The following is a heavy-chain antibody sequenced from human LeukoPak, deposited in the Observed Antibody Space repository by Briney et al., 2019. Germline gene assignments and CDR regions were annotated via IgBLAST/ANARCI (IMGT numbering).Heavy chain of an antibody. J-gene: IGHJ4*02. D-gene: IGHD3-22*01. Sequence: SETLSLTCTVSGGSISSSSYSWGWIRQPPGKGLEWIGSIYYSGSTYYNPSLKSRVTISVDTSKNQFSLKLSSVTAADTAVYYCARDFLDRTEDSSGYSDYFDYWGQGTLVTVSS. CDR2: IYYSGST. CDR1: GGSISSSSYS. CDR3: ARDFLDRTEDSSGYSDYFDY. V-gene: IGHV4-39*02.